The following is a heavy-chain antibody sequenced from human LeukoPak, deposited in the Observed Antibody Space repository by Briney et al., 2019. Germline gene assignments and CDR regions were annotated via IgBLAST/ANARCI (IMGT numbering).Heavy chain of an antibody. V-gene: IGHV5-10-1*01. J-gene: IGHJ4*02. CDR2: IDPIDSYI. Sequence: GKPLKFSCKSSGDRFNPYCFTWMRQMPGNGLECMGKIDPIDSYINYNPSLQDHGARSVGRSLNTAYLQWRSLKASATAMYYCAIRCYSGYRRSYYLESWCQVALVIVSS. CDR1: GDRFNPYC. D-gene: IGHD5-12*01. CDR3: AIRCYSGYRRSYYLES.